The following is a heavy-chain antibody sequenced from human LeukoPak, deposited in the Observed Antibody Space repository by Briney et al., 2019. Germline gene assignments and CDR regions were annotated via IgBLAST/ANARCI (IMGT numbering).Heavy chain of an antibody. Sequence: SETPSLTCTVSGGSISSSSYYWGWIRQPPGKGLEWIGSIYYSGNTYYNPSLKSRVTISVDTSKNQFSLNLTSVTAADTAVYYCARHKLPIDYWGQGTRVTVSS. CDR3: ARHKLPIDY. CDR1: GGSISSSSYY. V-gene: IGHV4-39*01. J-gene: IGHJ4*02. D-gene: IGHD6-6*01. CDR2: IYYSGNT.